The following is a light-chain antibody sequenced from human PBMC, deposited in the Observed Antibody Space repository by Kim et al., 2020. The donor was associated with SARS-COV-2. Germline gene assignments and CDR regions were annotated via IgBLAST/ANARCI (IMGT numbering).Light chain of an antibody. CDR1: ERLPRDY. Sequence: EIVLTKSPGTLSLSPGERATLSCRASERLPRDYLAWFQQKPGQAPRLLIFDASYRATGVPDRFIGSGSGTDFTLTISRLEPEDFAVYFCQQYHWAPDTFGQGTKLEI. J-gene: IGKJ2*01. V-gene: IGKV3-20*01. CDR3: QQYHWAPDT. CDR2: DAS.